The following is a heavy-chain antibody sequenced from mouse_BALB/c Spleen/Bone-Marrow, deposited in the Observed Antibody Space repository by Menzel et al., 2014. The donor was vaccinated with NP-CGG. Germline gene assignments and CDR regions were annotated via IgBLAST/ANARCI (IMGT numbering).Heavy chain of an antibody. V-gene: IGHV1S132*01. CDR2: IFPGTGTT. D-gene: IGHD3-2*01. CDR3: ASRDSSGYVPDY. J-gene: IGHJ2*01. Sequence: AQLQQSGAELVKPGASVKLSCKTSGYTFTSYWIQWVKQRPGQGLGWIGEIFPGTGTTYYNEKFKGKATLTIDTSSSTAYMQLSSLTSEDSAVYFCASRDSSGYVPDYWGQGTTLTVSS. CDR1: GYTFTSYW.